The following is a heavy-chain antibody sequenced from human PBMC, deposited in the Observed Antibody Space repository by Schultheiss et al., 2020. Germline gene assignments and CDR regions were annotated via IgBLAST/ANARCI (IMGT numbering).Heavy chain of an antibody. CDR1: GGSISSSSYY. CDR3: ARDDGDQYYYYYGMDV. V-gene: IGHV4-39*02. CDR2: IYYSGST. Sequence: SATLSLTCTVSGGSISSSSYYWGWIRQPPGKGLEWIGSIYYSGSTYYNPSLKSRVTISVDTSKNQFSLKLSSVTAADTAVYYCARDDGDQYYYYYGMDVWGQGTTVTVSS. J-gene: IGHJ6*02. D-gene: IGHD4-17*01.